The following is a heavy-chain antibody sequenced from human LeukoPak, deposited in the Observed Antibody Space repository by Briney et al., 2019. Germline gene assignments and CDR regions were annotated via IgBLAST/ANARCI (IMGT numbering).Heavy chain of an antibody. CDR2: IYHSGST. V-gene: IGHV4-4*02. Sequence: SGTLSLTCAVSGGSISSSNWWSWVRQPPGKGLEWIGEIYHSGSTNYNPSLKSRVTISVDKSKNQFSLKLSSVTAADTAVYYCARAYYYGSGSQWYYFDYWGQGTLVTVSS. CDR3: ARAYYYGSGSQWYYFDY. CDR1: GGSISSSNW. D-gene: IGHD3-10*01. J-gene: IGHJ4*02.